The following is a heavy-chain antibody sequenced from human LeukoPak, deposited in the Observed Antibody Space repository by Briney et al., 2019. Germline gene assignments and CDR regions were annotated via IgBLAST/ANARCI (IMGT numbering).Heavy chain of an antibody. CDR2: ISGSSTTV. J-gene: IGHJ4*02. Sequence: GGTLRLSRAASGFTFSDYYMSWTRQAPAKGLEWVSYISGSSTTVYYADSVKCRFTISRDNANISLYLQMNSLRAEDTAMYYCARVQRWPTCFDYWGQGTLVTVSS. CDR1: GFTFSDYY. V-gene: IGHV3-11*04. CDR3: ARVQRWPTCFDY. D-gene: IGHD6-19*01.